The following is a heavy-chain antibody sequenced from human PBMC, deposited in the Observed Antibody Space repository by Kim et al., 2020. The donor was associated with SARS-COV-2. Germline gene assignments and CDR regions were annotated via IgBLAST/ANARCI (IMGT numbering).Heavy chain of an antibody. Sequence: GGSLRLSCAASGFTVSSNYMSWVRQAPGKGLEWVSVIYSGGSTYYEDSVKGRFTISRDNSKNTLYLQMNSLRAEDTAVYYCARTWGIVGAHDAFDIWGQGTMGTVSS. CDR2: IYSGGST. CDR1: GFTVSSNY. D-gene: IGHD1-26*01. CDR3: ARTWGIVGAHDAFDI. J-gene: IGHJ3*02. V-gene: IGHV3-66*01.